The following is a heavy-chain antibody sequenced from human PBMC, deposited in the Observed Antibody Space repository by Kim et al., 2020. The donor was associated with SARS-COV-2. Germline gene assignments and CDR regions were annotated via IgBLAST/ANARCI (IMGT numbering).Heavy chain of an antibody. D-gene: IGHD1-26*01. J-gene: IGHJ5*02. V-gene: IGHV4-39*07. CDR3: ARGGSYDWFDP. CDR1: GGSISSSSYY. Sequence: SETLSLTCTVSGGSISSSSYYWGWIRQPPGKGLEWIGSIYYSGSTYYNSSLKSRVTISVDTSKNQFSLKLSSVTAADTAVYYCARGGSYDWFDPWGQGTLFTVSS. CDR2: IYYSGST.